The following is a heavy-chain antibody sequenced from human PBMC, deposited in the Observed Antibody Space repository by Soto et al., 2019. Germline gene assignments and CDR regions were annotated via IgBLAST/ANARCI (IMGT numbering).Heavy chain of an antibody. Sequence: QVQLVQSGAEVKKPGSSVKVSCKASGCTFSSYTISWVRQAPGQGLEWMGRIIPILGIANYAQKFQGRVTITADKSTSTAYMELSSLRSEYTAVYYWAREEYYYGSGAVFDYWGQGTLVTVSS. CDR2: IIPILGIA. V-gene: IGHV1-69*08. CDR3: AREEYYYGSGAVFDY. J-gene: IGHJ4*02. CDR1: GCTFSSYT. D-gene: IGHD3-10*01.